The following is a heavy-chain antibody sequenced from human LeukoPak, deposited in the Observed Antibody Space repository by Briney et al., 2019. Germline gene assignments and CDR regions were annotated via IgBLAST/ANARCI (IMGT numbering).Heavy chain of an antibody. J-gene: IGHJ4*02. V-gene: IGHV3-21*01. CDR1: GFTFSSYA. D-gene: IGHD5-12*01. CDR3: ARGTSGYDY. Sequence: PGGSLRLSCAASGFTFSSYAMSWVRQAPGKGLEWVSSISSSSSYIYYADSVKGRFTISRDNAKNSLYLQMNSLRAEDTAVYYCARGTSGYDYWGQGTLVTVSS. CDR2: ISSSSSYI.